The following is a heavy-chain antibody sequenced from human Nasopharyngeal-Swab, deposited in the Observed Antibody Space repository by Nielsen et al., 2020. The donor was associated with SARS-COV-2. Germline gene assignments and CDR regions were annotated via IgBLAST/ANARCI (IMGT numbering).Heavy chain of an antibody. CDR3: ARRDRYCSGGSCYGENAFDI. CDR1: GFTFSSYW. V-gene: IGHV3-7*03. J-gene: IGHJ3*02. D-gene: IGHD2-15*01. Sequence: GESLKISCAASGFTFSSYWMSWVRQAPGKGLEWVANIKQDGSEEYYVDSVKGRFTISRDNAKNSLYLQMNSLRAEDTAVYYCARRDRYCSGGSCYGENAFDIWGQGTMVTVSS. CDR2: IKQDGSEE.